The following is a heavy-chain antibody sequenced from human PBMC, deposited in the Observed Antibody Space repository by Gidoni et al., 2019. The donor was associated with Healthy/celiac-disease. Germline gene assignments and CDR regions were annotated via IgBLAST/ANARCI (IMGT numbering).Heavy chain of an antibody. CDR1: GCNFSSYA. CDR3: AKDRWSYSSGLDY. D-gene: IGHD3-22*01. V-gene: IGHV3-23*01. J-gene: IGHJ4*02. CDR2: ISGSGGST. Sequence: EQLLEAWGCLVRPGGSLRLSSSDYGCNFSSYAMSWVSQAPGKGLEWVSAISGSGGSTYYADSVKGRFTISRDNSKNTLYLQMNSLRAEDTAVYYCAKDRWSYSSGLDYWGQGTLVTVSS.